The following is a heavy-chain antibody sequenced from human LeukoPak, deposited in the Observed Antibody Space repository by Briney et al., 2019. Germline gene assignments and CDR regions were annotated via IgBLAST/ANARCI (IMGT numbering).Heavy chain of an antibody. Sequence: VGSLRLSCAASGFTFSSYAMSWVRQAPGKGLEWVSAISGSGGSTYYADSVKGRFTISRDNSKNTLYLQMNSLRAEDTAVYYCAKDLEDYYFLVWFAPWGRETLFTVPS. V-gene: IGHV3-23*01. J-gene: IGHJ5*02. D-gene: IGHD3-3*01. CDR2: ISGSGGST. CDR1: GFTFSSYA. CDR3: AKDLEDYYFLVWFAP.